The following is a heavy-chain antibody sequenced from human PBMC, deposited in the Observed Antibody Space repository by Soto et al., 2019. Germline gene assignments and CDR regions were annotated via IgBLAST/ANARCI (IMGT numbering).Heavy chain of an antibody. CDR1: GGSFSGYY. CDR3: ARDKITGLFDY. D-gene: IGHD2-8*02. V-gene: IGHV4-34*01. J-gene: IGHJ4*02. Sequence: SETLSVTCAVYGGSFSGYYWTWIRKPPGTELEWIGEINHSGSTNYNPSLKSRVTISADTSKNQFSLKLTSVTAADTAVYYCARDKITGLFDYWGQGTLVTVSS. CDR2: INHSGST.